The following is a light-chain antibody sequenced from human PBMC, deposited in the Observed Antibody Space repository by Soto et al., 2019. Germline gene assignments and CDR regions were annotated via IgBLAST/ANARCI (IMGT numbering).Light chain of an antibody. J-gene: IGLJ1*01. Sequence: QSVLTQPASVSGSPGQSITISCTGTSSDVGSYNLVSWYQQHPGKAPKLMIYEGSKLPSGVSNRFSGSKSGNTASLTISGLQAEDEADYYCCSYAGSPTFYVFGSGTKVTVL. V-gene: IGLV2-23*01. CDR1: SSDVGSYNL. CDR2: EGS. CDR3: CSYAGSPTFYV.